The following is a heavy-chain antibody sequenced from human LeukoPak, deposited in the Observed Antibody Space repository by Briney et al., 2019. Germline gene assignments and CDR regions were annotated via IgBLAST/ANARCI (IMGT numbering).Heavy chain of an antibody. Sequence: SETLSLTCAVYGGSFSGYYWSWIRQPPGKGLEWIGEINHSGSTNYNPSLKSRVTISVDTSKNQFSLKLSSVTAADTAVYYCARASASVFWSGYLRYWGQGTLVTVSS. V-gene: IGHV4-34*01. CDR1: GGSFSGYY. CDR2: INHSGST. J-gene: IGHJ4*02. D-gene: IGHD3-3*01. CDR3: ARASASVFWSGYLRY.